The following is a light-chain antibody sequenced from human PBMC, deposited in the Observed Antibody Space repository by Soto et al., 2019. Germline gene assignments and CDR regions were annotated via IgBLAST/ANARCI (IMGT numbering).Light chain of an antibody. Sequence: QAVVTQEPSLPGSPGGTVTLTCGYSTGTVTSGHYPYWFHQKPVQAPRTLVYNTSDKHSWTPARFSGSLLGGKAALTLSGAQPEDEADFYCLLSYSGARVFGGGTKVTVL. CDR1: TGTVTSGHY. CDR3: LLSYSGARV. V-gene: IGLV7-46*01. J-gene: IGLJ3*02. CDR2: NTS.